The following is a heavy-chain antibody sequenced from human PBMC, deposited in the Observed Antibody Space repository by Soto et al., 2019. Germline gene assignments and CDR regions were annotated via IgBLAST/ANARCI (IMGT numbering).Heavy chain of an antibody. V-gene: IGHV1-2*02. CDR1: GYTFTGYY. CDR3: ASTSMIVVAPPGV. Sequence: GASVKVSCKASGYTFTGYYMHWVRQAPGQGLEWMGWINPNSGGTNYAQKFQGRVAMTRDTSISTAYMELSRLRSDDTAVYYCASTSMIVVAPPGVWGQGTLVTVSS. D-gene: IGHD3-22*01. CDR2: INPNSGGT. J-gene: IGHJ4*02.